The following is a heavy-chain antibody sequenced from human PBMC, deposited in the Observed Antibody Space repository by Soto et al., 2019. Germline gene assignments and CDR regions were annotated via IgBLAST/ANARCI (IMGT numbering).Heavy chain of an antibody. V-gene: IGHV4-30-4*01. J-gene: IGHJ4*02. CDR2: TYYSVGS. CDR3: ARLSGYDPAGAADK. Sequence: QVQLQESGPGLVKASQTLSLTCTLSGASVSSAEHYWSWIRQPPGTGLEWIGYTYYSVGSYYNAPPQRRVSISLDTSQNQFPLKLTSVTAADTSVYYCARLSGYDPAGAADKWGPGILVRVSS. D-gene: IGHD5-12*01. CDR1: GASVSSAEHY.